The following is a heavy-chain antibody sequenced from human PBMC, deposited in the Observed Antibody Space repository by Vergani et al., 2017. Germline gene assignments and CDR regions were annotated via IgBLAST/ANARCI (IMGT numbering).Heavy chain of an antibody. Sequence: QVQLQESGPGLVKPSETLSLTCTVPGVSISSYYWSWIRQPPGKGLERVGYIYYSGSTTYNPSLKSRVTISVDTSKNQFSLKLSSVTAADTAVYYCARGGYARKARDYWGQGTLVTVSS. CDR2: IYYSGST. D-gene: IGHD3-10*02. CDR3: ARGGYARKARDY. CDR1: GVSISSYY. V-gene: IGHV4-59*01. J-gene: IGHJ4*02.